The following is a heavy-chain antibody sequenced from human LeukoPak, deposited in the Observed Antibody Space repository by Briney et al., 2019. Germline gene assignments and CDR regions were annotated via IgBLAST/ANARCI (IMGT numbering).Heavy chain of an antibody. V-gene: IGHV3-9*01. Sequence: GGSLRLSCAASGFTFDDYAMHWVRQAPGKGLEWVSGISWNSGSIGYADSVKGRFTISRDNSKNTLYLQMNSLRAEDTAVYYCARDRTAWIAVAPFDPWGQGTLVTVSS. CDR2: ISWNSGSI. CDR1: GFTFDDYA. J-gene: IGHJ5*02. CDR3: ARDRTAWIAVAPFDP. D-gene: IGHD6-19*01.